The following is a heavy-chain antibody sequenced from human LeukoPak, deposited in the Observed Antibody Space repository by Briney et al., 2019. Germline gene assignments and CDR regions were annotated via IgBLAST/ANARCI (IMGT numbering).Heavy chain of an antibody. Sequence: PSETLSLTCTVSGGSISSYYWSWIRQPPGKGLEWIGYIYYSGSTNYNPSLKSRVTISVDTSKNQFSPKLSSVTAADTAVYYCARHQRGYPPLNWFDPWGQGTLVTVSS. J-gene: IGHJ5*02. V-gene: IGHV4-59*08. CDR1: GGSISSYY. CDR3: ARHQRGYPPLNWFDP. D-gene: IGHD3-22*01. CDR2: IYYSGST.